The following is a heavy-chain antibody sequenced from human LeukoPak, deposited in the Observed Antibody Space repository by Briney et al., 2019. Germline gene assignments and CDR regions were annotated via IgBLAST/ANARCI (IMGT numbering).Heavy chain of an antibody. Sequence: PGGSLRLSCAASGFTFSNYAMSWVRQAPGKGLEWVAAISNSGGSTYYADSVKGRFTISRDNSKSTLNLQMNSLRVEDTAVYYCAKDLLSSMVRGVTIEGHDYWGQGTLVTVSS. V-gene: IGHV3-23*01. J-gene: IGHJ4*02. D-gene: IGHD3-10*01. CDR1: GFTFSNYA. CDR3: AKDLLSSMVRGVTIEGHDY. CDR2: ISNSGGST.